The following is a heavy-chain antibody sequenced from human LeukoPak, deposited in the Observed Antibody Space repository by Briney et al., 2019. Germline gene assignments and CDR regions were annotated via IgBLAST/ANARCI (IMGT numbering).Heavy chain of an antibody. V-gene: IGHV3-30-3*01. Sequence: GGSLRLSCAASGFTFSSYAMHWVRQAPGKGLDWVAVISYDGSNKYYADSVKGRFTISRDNSKNTLYLQMKSLRAEDTAVYYCARNLRPVVPAAACDYWGQGTLVTVSS. CDR1: GFTFSSYA. CDR3: ARNLRPVVPAAACDY. D-gene: IGHD2-2*01. J-gene: IGHJ4*02. CDR2: ISYDGSNK.